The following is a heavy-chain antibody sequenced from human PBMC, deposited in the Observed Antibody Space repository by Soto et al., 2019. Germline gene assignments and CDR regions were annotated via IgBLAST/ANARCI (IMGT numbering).Heavy chain of an antibody. Sequence: QVSLKESGPVLVKPTETLTLTCTVSGFSLSNPRMGVSWIRQPPGKALEWLAHIFSNDDKSYSTSLKSRVTISQDTSKSQVVLTMTNMDPVDTATYYCARVYDSSGYEYWGQGTLVTVSS. CDR3: ARVYDSSGYEY. D-gene: IGHD3-22*01. J-gene: IGHJ4*02. CDR1: GFSLSNPRMG. CDR2: IFSNDDK. V-gene: IGHV2-26*01.